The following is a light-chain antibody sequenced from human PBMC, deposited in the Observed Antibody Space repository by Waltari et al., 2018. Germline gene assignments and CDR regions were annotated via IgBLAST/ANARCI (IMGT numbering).Light chain of an antibody. V-gene: IGLV1-47*01. CDR3: AAWDDSLSGVV. CDR2: RNN. J-gene: IGLJ2*01. Sequence: QSVLTQPPSASGTPGQRVPISCSGSSHNIGSNYVYWYQQLPGTAPKPLIYRNNQRPSGVPDRFSGSKSGTSASLAISGLRSEDEADYYCAAWDDSLSGVVFGGGTKLTVL. CDR1: SHNIGSNY.